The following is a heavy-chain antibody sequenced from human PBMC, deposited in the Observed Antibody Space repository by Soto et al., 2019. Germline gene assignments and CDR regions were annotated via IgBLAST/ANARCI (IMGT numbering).Heavy chain of an antibody. D-gene: IGHD3-10*01. Sequence: QVQLVQSGAEVKKPGASVKVSCKASGYRFTSHGISWVRQAPGQGLAWMGWISAYNGNTNYAQKLQGRVTMTPDTSTSTAYMELRSQRSDDTAVYYCARDNGFGESDVWGQGTTVTVSS. CDR1: GYRFTSHG. CDR2: ISAYNGNT. V-gene: IGHV1-18*01. J-gene: IGHJ6*02. CDR3: ARDNGFGESDV.